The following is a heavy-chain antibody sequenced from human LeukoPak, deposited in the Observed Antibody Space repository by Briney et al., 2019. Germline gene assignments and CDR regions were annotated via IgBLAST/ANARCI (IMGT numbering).Heavy chain of an antibody. D-gene: IGHD1-26*01. Sequence: PGGSLRLSCAASGFTFSSYAMSWVRQAPGKGLEWVSAISGSGGSTYYADSVKGRFTISRDNSKNTLYLQMNSLRAEDTAVYYCAKDGVYSGSYGGNYFDYWGQGTLVTVSS. CDR1: GFTFSSYA. CDR3: AKDGVYSGSYGGNYFDY. CDR2: ISGSGGST. V-gene: IGHV3-23*01. J-gene: IGHJ4*02.